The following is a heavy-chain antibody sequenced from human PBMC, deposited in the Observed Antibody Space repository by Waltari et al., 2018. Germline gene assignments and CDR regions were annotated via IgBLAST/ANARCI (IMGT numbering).Heavy chain of an antibody. CDR2: SIPIFGTA. D-gene: IGHD6-13*01. J-gene: IGHJ3*02. Sequence: VQLVQSGAAVKHPGSSVNVSCKASGGPFTSYAIRWFRQSPGQGLEWMGRSIPIFGTANYAQKFQGRVTITADESTSTAYMELSSLRSEDTAVYYCAREDVAAAIAFDIWGQGTMVTVSS. CDR1: GGPFTSYA. CDR3: AREDVAAAIAFDI. V-gene: IGHV1-69*15.